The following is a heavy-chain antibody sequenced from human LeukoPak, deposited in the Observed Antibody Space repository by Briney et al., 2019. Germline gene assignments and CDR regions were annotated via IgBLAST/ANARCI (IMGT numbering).Heavy chain of an antibody. J-gene: IGHJ4*02. CDR1: GYSISTGHY. Sequence: SETLSLTCTVSGYSISTGHYWDWIGQPPGKGLEWIGTFYHGGSTYYIPSLKSRVTISVDTSKNQFSLKLRSVTAADTAVYYGARAYYYDSSGYGGGRLGSFDYWGQGTLVTVSS. CDR3: ARAYYYDSSGYGGGRLGSFDY. D-gene: IGHD3-22*01. CDR2: FYHGGST. V-gene: IGHV4-38-2*02.